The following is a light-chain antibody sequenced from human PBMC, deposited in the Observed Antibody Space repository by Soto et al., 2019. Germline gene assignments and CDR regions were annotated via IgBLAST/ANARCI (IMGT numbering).Light chain of an antibody. J-gene: IGLJ1*01. Sequence: QSALTQPASVSASPGQSITISCTGTSSDVGGSNFVSWYQQHPGKPPKLIIYDVATRPSGVSNRFSGSKSGSTASLIISRLQTEDEAYYYCRSITSSTTYVFGSGTKLTVL. CDR1: SSDVGGSNF. CDR3: RSITSSTTYV. V-gene: IGLV2-14*03. CDR2: DVA.